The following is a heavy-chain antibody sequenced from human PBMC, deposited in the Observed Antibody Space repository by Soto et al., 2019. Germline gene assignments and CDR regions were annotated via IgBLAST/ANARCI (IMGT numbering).Heavy chain of an antibody. V-gene: IGHV1-18*01. CDR3: ARERQWESLRY. Sequence: QVQLVPSGAEVKKPGASVKVSCEAYGYTFRNYGITWVRQAPGQGLEWMGWVSAYNRNTNYAQKFQERVTMTTDTSSSTTYMELRSLRSDDTAVYFWARERQWESLRYWGQGTLVTVPS. CDR2: VSAYNRNT. J-gene: IGHJ4*02. CDR1: GYTFRNYG. D-gene: IGHD1-26*01.